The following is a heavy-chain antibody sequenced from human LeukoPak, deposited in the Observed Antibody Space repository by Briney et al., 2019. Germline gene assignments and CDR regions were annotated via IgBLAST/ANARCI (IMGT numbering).Heavy chain of an antibody. J-gene: IGHJ4*02. V-gene: IGHV3-30*04. CDR3: ARDLVYGYSYVYGYFDY. CDR2: ISYDGSNK. CDR1: GFTFSSYA. Sequence: GGSLRLSCAASGFTFSSYAMHWVRQAPGKGLEWVAVISYDGSNKYYADSVKGRFTISRDNSENTLYLQMNSLRAEDTAVYYCARDLVYGYSYVYGYFDYWGQGTLVTVSS. D-gene: IGHD5-18*01.